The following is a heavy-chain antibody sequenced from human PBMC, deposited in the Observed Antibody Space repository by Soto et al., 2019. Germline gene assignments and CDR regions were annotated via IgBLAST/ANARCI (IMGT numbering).Heavy chain of an antibody. CDR2: IYYSGST. J-gene: IGHJ3*02. Sequence: SETLSLTCTVSGGSISSYYWSWIRQPPGKGLEWIGYIYYSGSTNYNPSLKSRVTISVDTSKNQFSLKLSSVTAADTAVYYCARARVKDDAFDIWGQGTMVTASS. D-gene: IGHD3-10*01. V-gene: IGHV4-59*01. CDR1: GGSISSYY. CDR3: ARARVKDDAFDI.